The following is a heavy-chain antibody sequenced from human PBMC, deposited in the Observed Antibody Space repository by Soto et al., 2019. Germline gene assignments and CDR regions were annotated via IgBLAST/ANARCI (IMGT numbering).Heavy chain of an antibody. Sequence: PSETLSLTCSVSGYSVSSSDYYWAWIRQPPGKGLEWIGSMLYSGRTYYNPSLKSRFTLSVDTSKNQFSVRLNSVTASDTAVYYCAPLSVSLSGPYGIHVWGQGTTVTVSS. CDR1: GYSVSSSDYY. D-gene: IGHD2-15*01. J-gene: IGHJ6*02. V-gene: IGHV4-39*01. CDR2: MLYSGRT. CDR3: APLSVSLSGPYGIHV.